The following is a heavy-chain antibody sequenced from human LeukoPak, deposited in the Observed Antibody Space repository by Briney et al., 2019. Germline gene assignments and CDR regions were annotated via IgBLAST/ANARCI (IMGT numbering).Heavy chain of an antibody. D-gene: IGHD3-10*01. V-gene: IGHV4-34*01. CDR3: ARSLRGTMVRAGY. Sequence: SETLSLTCAVYGGSFSGYYCSWIRQPPGKGLEWIGEINHSGSTNYNPSLKSRVTISVDTSKNQFSLKLSSVTAADTAVYYCARSLRGTMVRAGYWGQGTLVTVSS. CDR2: INHSGST. CDR1: GGSFSGYY. J-gene: IGHJ4*02.